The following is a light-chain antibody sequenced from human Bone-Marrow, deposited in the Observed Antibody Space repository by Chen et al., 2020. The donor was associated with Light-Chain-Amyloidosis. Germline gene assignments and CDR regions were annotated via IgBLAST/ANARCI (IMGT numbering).Light chain of an antibody. CDR1: SSNIGSNT. V-gene: IGLV1-44*01. CDR3: AAWDDSLGGPYV. CDR2: TND. J-gene: IGLJ1*01. Sequence: QSVLTQPPSASGTPGQTVTIPCSATSSNIGSNTVHWYQQVPGAAPRLLIYTNDRRPSGVPSRFSGSKSGSSASLAISGLQSEDEADYYCAAWDDSLGGPYVFGTGTKVTVL.